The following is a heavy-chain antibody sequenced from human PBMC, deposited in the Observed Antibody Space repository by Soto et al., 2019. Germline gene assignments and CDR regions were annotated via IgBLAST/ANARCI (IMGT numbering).Heavy chain of an antibody. CDR2: INPNSGGT. Sequence: GASVKVSCKASGYTFTGYYMHWVRQAPGQGLEWMGWINPNSGGTNYAQKFQGRVTMTRDTSISTAYMELSRLRSDDTAVYYCASDCSGGSCSSGGMDVWGQGTTVTVS. J-gene: IGHJ6*02. CDR1: GYTFTGYY. CDR3: ASDCSGGSCSSGGMDV. D-gene: IGHD2-15*01. V-gene: IGHV1-2*02.